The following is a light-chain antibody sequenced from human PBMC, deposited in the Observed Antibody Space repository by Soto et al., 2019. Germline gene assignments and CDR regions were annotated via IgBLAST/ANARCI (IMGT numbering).Light chain of an antibody. Sequence: DIQMTQSPSSLSASVGDRVTITCRASQSMSNYLHWYQQQPGKAPKLLIYDASSLESGVPSRFSGSGSGTEFTLTISSLQPEDFATYYCQQANSFPFTFGGGTKVDIK. CDR2: DAS. J-gene: IGKJ4*01. CDR1: QSMSNY. V-gene: IGKV1-12*01. CDR3: QQANSFPFT.